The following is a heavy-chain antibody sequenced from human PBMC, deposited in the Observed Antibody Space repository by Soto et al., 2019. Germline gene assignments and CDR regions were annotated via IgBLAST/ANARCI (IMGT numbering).Heavy chain of an antibody. CDR2: IYHSGST. Sequence: ETLSLTCAVYGGSFSGYYWTWIRQPPGKGLEWIGEIYHSGSTNYNPSLKSRVTISVDTSKNQFSLKLSSVTAADTAVYYCASRKSSPYFDYWGQGTLVTVSS. J-gene: IGHJ4*02. D-gene: IGHD3-10*01. CDR3: ASRKSSPYFDY. CDR1: GGSFSGYY. V-gene: IGHV4-34*01.